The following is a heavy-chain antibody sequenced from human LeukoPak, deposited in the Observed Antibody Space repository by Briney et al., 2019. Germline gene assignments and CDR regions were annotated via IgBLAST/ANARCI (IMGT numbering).Heavy chain of an antibody. CDR3: ARWAGCSGGSCRGYFDY. D-gene: IGHD2-15*01. J-gene: IGHJ4*02. V-gene: IGHV3-66*01. CDR1: GFTVSSNH. Sequence: GGSLTLSCAASGFTVSSNHMSWLRPAPGKGLEWFSVIYSGGSTYYADSVKGRFTISRDNSKNTLYLQMNSLRAEDTAVYYCARWAGCSGGSCRGYFDYWGQGTLVTVSS. CDR2: IYSGGST.